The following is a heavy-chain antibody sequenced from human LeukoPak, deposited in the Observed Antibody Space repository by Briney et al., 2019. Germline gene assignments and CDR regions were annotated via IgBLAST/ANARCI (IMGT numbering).Heavy chain of an antibody. Sequence: GGSLRLSCAASGFTFSSYAMHWVRQAPGKGLGWVAVISYDGSSKYYADSVKGRFTISRDNSKNTLYLQMNSLRAEDTAVYYCARGGIAVGGTSPGLDYWGQGTLVTVSS. D-gene: IGHD6-19*01. CDR3: ARGGIAVGGTSPGLDY. CDR1: GFTFSSYA. V-gene: IGHV3-30*04. J-gene: IGHJ4*02. CDR2: ISYDGSSK.